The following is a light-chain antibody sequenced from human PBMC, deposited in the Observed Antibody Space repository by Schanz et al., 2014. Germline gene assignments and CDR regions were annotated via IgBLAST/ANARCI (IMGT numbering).Light chain of an antibody. CDR1: TGAVTSGHY. CDR3: LLYSGGGWV. J-gene: IGLJ3*02. V-gene: IGLV7-46*01. Sequence: QAVVTQEPSLTVSPGGTVTLTCGSSTGAVTSGHYVYWYQQKPGQAPRTLIFDATDKYSWTPALFSGALLGGQAALTLSSAQPEDEAEYYCLLYSGGGWVFGGGTKLTVL. CDR2: DAT.